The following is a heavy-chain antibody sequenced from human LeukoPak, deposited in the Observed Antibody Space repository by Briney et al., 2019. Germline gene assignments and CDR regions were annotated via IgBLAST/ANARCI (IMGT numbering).Heavy chain of an antibody. V-gene: IGHV3-49*04. J-gene: IGHJ5*02. D-gene: IGHD3-10*01. Sequence: GGSLRLSCAASGFSFNTYAMHWVRQAPGKGLEWVGFIRSKAYGGTTEYAASVKGRFTISRDDSKSIAYLQMNSLKTEDTAVYYCTRGSMVRGVIIPFDPWGQGTLVTVSS. CDR2: IRSKAYGGTT. CDR3: TRGSMVRGVIIPFDP. CDR1: GFSFNTYA.